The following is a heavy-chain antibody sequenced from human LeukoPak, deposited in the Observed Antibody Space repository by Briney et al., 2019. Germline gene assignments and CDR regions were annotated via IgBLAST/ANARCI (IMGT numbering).Heavy chain of an antibody. CDR2: ISWNSGSI. Sequence: GGSLRLSCAASGFTFSRYWMHWVRQAPGKGLEWVSGISWNSGSIGYADSVKGRFTISRDNAKNSLYLQMNSLRAEDTALYYCAKAPGGYDSSGKNWFDPWGQGTLVTVSS. CDR1: GFTFSRYW. V-gene: IGHV3-9*01. J-gene: IGHJ5*02. D-gene: IGHD3-22*01. CDR3: AKAPGGYDSSGKNWFDP.